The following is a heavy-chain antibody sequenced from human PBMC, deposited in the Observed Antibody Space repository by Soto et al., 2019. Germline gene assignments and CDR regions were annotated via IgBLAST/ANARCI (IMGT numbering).Heavy chain of an antibody. J-gene: IGHJ5*02. CDR1: GGSISSSSYY. V-gene: IGHV4-39*01. CDR3: ASQYNSWFDP. CDR2: IYYSGST. D-gene: IGHD5-12*01. Sequence: SETLSLTCTVSGGSISSSSYYWGWIRQPPGKGLEWIGSIYYSGSTYYNPSLKSRVTISVDTSKNQFSLKLSSVTAADTAVYYCASQYNSWFDPWGQGTLVTVSS.